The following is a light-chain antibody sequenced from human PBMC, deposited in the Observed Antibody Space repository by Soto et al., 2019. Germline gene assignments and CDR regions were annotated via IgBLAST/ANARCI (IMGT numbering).Light chain of an antibody. CDR3: QSYDTSLRGFWV. CDR1: SSNIGAGFD. V-gene: IGLV1-40*01. Sequence: QSVLTQPPSVSGAPGQRVTISCAGSSSNIGAGFDVHWYQQFPGTAPKLLISDNNNRPSGVPDRFSASKSGTSASLAITGLQAEDEADYYCQSYDTSLRGFWVFGGGTKLTVL. J-gene: IGLJ3*02. CDR2: DNN.